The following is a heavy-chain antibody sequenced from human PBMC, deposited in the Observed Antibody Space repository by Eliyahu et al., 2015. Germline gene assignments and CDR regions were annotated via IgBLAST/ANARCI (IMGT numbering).Heavy chain of an antibody. CDR1: GFTFSDYG. J-gene: IGHJ4*02. D-gene: IGHD1-14*01. CDR3: VKEERYNEYYPFDS. CDR2: IAYDGSKK. V-gene: IGHV3-30*18. Sequence: QVQLVXSGGGXVQPGGSLRLSCAASGFTFSDYGMXWVRQAPGKGLEWVAFIAYDGSKKDYVDSVKGRFAISRDESKDTLSLQMKSLRAEDTAVYYCVKEERYNEYYPFDSWGQGALVTVSS.